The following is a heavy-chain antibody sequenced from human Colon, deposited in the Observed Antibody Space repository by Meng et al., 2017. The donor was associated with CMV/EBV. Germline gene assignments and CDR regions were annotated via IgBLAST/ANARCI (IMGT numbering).Heavy chain of an antibody. J-gene: IGHJ5*02. CDR2: INPQSGDT. V-gene: IGHV1-2*02. Sequence: SCKASGFSFTAYHVHWVRQAPGQGLEWMGWINPQSGDTTYAQSLQGRVTMTRDTSISTAYMELTRLTSDDTAIYYCARDWGYSAYAWGQGTLVTVSS. CDR1: GFSFTAYH. CDR3: ARDWGYSAYA. D-gene: IGHD5-12*01.